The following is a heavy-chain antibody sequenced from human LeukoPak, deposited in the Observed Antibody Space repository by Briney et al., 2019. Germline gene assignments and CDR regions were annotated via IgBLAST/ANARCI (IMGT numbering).Heavy chain of an antibody. CDR1: GFTFSSYW. CDR3: ARESFAARWD. Sequence: PGGSLRLSCAASGFTFSSYWMSWVRQAPGKGLEWVANIKQDGGEKDYVDSVKGRFTISRDNAKNSLYLQMNSLTAEDTAVYYCARESFAARWDWGQGTLVTVSS. V-gene: IGHV3-7*01. J-gene: IGHJ4*02. D-gene: IGHD6-6*01. CDR2: IKQDGGEK.